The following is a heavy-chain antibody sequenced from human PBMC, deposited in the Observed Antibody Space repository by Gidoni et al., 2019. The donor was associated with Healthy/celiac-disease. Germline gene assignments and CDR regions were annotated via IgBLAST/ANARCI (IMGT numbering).Heavy chain of an antibody. J-gene: IGHJ5*02. CDR3: ARVSKGGERRYNWFDP. CDR2: IYYSGST. CDR1: GGSISSGGYY. Sequence: QVQLQESGPGLVKPSQTLSLTCTVSGGSISSGGYYWSWIRQHPGKGLEWIGYIYYSGSTYYNPSLKSRVTISVDTSKNQFSLKLSSVTAADTAVYYCARVSKGGERRYNWFDPWGQGTLVTVSS. D-gene: IGHD3-10*01. V-gene: IGHV4-31*03.